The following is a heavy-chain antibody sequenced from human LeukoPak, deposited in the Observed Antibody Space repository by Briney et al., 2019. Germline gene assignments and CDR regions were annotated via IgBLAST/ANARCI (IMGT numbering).Heavy chain of an antibody. CDR2: ISAYNGNT. D-gene: IGHD6-13*01. CDR3: ASEGGIAAAGTSGDAFDI. Sequence: GASVKVSCKASGYTFTSYGISWVRQAPGQGLEWMGWISAYNGNTNYAQKLQGRVTMTTDTSTSTAYMELRSLRSEDTAVYYCASEGGIAAAGTSGDAFDIWGQGTMVTVSS. CDR1: GYTFTSYG. J-gene: IGHJ3*02. V-gene: IGHV1-18*01.